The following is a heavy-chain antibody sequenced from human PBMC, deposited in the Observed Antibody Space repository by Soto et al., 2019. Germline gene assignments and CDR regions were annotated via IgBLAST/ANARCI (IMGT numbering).Heavy chain of an antibody. CDR3: ARGVGSGSYYNQYNWFDP. CDR1: GYTFNTFY. V-gene: IGHV1-46*02. Sequence: ASVKVSCKASGYTFNTFYIHWVRQAPGQGLEWMGIINPSGGSTTYAQKFQGRVTMTTDTSTSTAYMELRSLRSDDTAVYYCARGVGSGSYYNQYNWFDPWGQGTLVTVSS. CDR2: INPSGGST. D-gene: IGHD3-10*01. J-gene: IGHJ5*02.